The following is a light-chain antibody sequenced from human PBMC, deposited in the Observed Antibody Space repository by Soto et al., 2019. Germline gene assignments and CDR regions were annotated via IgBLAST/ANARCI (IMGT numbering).Light chain of an antibody. CDR1: TGAVTSGHY. J-gene: IGLJ3*02. CDR2: DIS. Sequence: QAVVTQEPSLTVSQGGTVTLTCGSSTGAVTSGHYPYWFQQKPGQAPRTLIYDISKKHSWTPARFSGSLLGDKAALTLSGVQPEDEAEYYCLLTYSDAVVFGGGTKLTVL. V-gene: IGLV7-46*01. CDR3: LLTYSDAVV.